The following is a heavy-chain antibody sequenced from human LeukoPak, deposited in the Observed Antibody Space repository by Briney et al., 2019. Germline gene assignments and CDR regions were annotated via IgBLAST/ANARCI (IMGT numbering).Heavy chain of an antibody. CDR3: ARERSGSGSYYSPFDY. CDR2: IYSSGST. J-gene: IGHJ4*02. D-gene: IGHD3-10*01. CDR1: GGSINSFY. V-gene: IGHV4-4*07. Sequence: TSETLSLTCTVSGGSINSFYWSWIRQPAGKGMELIGRIYSSGSTTYNPSLKSRVTMSVETSNNQFSLKLSSVTAADTAVYYCARERSGSGSYYSPFDYWGQGTLVTVSS.